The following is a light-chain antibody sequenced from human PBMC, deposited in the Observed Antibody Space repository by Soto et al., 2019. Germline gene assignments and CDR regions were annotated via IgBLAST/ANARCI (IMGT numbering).Light chain of an antibody. CDR1: SSNIGSNT. Sequence: QSVLTQPPSASGTPGQRGTISCSGSSSNIGSNTVNWYQQLPGTAPKLLIYSNNQRPSGVPDRFSGSKSGTSVSLAISGLQSEDEADYYCAAWDDSLKVVFGGGTKVPVL. V-gene: IGLV1-44*01. J-gene: IGLJ2*01. CDR2: SNN. CDR3: AAWDDSLKVV.